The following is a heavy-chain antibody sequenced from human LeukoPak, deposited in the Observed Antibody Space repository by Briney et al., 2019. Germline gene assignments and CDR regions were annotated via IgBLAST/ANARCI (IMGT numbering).Heavy chain of an antibody. CDR2: IYHSGST. D-gene: IGHD3-10*01. Sequence: SETLSLTCTVSGYSISSGYYWGWIRQPPGKGLEWIGSIYHSGSTYYNPSLKSRVTISVDTSKNQFSLKLSSVTAADTAVYYCARVGFGELFPGDWGQGTLVTVSS. V-gene: IGHV4-38-2*02. CDR1: GYSISSGYY. J-gene: IGHJ4*02. CDR3: ARVGFGELFPGD.